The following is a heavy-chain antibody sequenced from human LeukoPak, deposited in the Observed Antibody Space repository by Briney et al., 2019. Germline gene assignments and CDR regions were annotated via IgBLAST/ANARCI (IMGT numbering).Heavy chain of an antibody. CDR3: ARIDNYYDSSGYAHFDY. CDR1: GGSISSGSYY. D-gene: IGHD3-22*01. J-gene: IGHJ4*02. CDR2: IYYSGST. V-gene: IGHV4-61*01. Sequence: SETLSLTCTVSGGSISSGSYYWSWIRQPPGKGLEWIGYIYYSGSTNYNPSLKSRVTISVDTSKNQFSLKLSSVTAADTAVYYCARIDNYYDSSGYAHFDYWGQGTLVTVSS.